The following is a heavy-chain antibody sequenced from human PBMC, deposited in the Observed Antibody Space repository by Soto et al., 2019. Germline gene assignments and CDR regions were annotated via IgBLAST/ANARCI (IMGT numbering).Heavy chain of an antibody. D-gene: IGHD2-2*01. Sequence: GGSLRLSCAASGFTFDDYTMHWVRQAPGKGLEWVSLISWDGGSTYYADSVKGRFTISRDNSKNSLYLQMNSLRTEDTALYYCAKDAGYCISTSCYAAFDYWGQGTLVTVSS. V-gene: IGHV3-43*01. CDR1: GFTFDDYT. CDR2: ISWDGGST. J-gene: IGHJ4*02. CDR3: AKDAGYCISTSCYAAFDY.